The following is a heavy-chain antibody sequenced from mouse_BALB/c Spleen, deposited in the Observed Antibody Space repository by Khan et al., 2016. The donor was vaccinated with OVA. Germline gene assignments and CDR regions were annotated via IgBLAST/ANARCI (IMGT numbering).Heavy chain of an antibody. D-gene: IGHD1-1*01. CDR2: INPHIGET. J-gene: IGHJ2*01. V-gene: IGHV1-20*02. Sequence: IQLVQSGPELVKPGASVKISCKASGYSFTGYFMNWVMQSHGKSLEWIGRINPHIGETFYNQKFKGKATLTVDESSSTAHMELRSLASEDSAVYYCARKNGSDFDYWGQGTTLTGSS. CDR1: GYSFTGYF. CDR3: ARKNGSDFDY.